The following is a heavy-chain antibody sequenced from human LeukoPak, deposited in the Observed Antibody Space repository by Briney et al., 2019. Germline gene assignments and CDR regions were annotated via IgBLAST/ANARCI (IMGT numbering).Heavy chain of an antibody. Sequence: PGGPLRLSCAASGFTFDDYGMTWVRQAPGKGLEWVSSINWNGGSTGYADSVKGRFTISRDNAKNSLFLQMNSLRAEDTALYYCARARGPYDSSGYYPYDAFDIWGQGTMVTVSS. V-gene: IGHV3-20*04. CDR2: INWNGGST. J-gene: IGHJ3*02. CDR3: ARARGPYDSSGYYPYDAFDI. CDR1: GFTFDDYG. D-gene: IGHD3-22*01.